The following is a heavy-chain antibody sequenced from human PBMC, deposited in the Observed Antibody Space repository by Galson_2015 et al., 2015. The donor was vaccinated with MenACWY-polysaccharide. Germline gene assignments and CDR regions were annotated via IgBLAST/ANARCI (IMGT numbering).Heavy chain of an antibody. D-gene: IGHD3-22*01. CDR2: ISDSGGRT. CDR1: GFTFSNYA. CDR3: ARDSDDNRPPDCYDI. V-gene: IGHV3-23*01. J-gene: IGHJ3*02. Sequence: SLRLSCAASGFTFSNYAMTRVRQAPGKGLEWVSTISDSGGRTQYAASVKGRFTISRENSKNTRYRQMNSLRAEDTAVYYCARDSDDNRPPDCYDIWGQGTMVTVSS.